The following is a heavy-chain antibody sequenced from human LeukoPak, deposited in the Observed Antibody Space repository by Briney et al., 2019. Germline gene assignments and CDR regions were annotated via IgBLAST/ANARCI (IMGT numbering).Heavy chain of an antibody. CDR1: GFTFSSYA. CDR2: ISGSGGST. D-gene: IGHD3-10*01. V-gene: IGHV3-23*01. Sequence: SGGSLRLSCAASGFTFSSYAMSWVRQAPGKGLEWVSAISGSGGSTYYADSVKGRFTISRDNSKNTLYLQMNSLRAEDTAVYYCARDATSMVRALTPPLYYFDYWGQGTLVTVSS. J-gene: IGHJ4*02. CDR3: ARDATSMVRALTPPLYYFDY.